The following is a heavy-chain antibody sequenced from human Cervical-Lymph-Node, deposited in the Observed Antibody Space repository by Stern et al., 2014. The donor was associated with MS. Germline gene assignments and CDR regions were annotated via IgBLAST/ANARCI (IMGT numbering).Heavy chain of an antibody. Sequence: VQLVQSAAEVKKPGASVKVSCKASGYTFIAFYIHWVRQAPGQGLEWMGRINPNTRGTTYAEDFQGRVTMTRDPSITTVDMELSGLRSDDTAVYYCARDYGDYHGTFDIWGQGTMVTVSS. V-gene: IGHV1-2*06. CDR3: ARDYGDYHGTFDI. CDR1: GYTFIAFY. J-gene: IGHJ3*02. D-gene: IGHD4-17*01. CDR2: INPNTRGT.